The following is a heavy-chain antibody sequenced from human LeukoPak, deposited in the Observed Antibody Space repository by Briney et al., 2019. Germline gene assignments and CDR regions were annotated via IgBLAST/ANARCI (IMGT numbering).Heavy chain of an antibody. CDR2: IYHSGST. CDR3: ARGIMITFGGETYFDY. CDR1: GYSISSGYY. Sequence: PSETLSLTCAVSGYSISSGYYWGWIRQPPGKGLEWIGSIYHSGSTYYNPSLKSRVTISVDTSKNQFSLKLSSVTAADTAVYYCARGIMITFGGETYFDYWGQGTLDTVSS. J-gene: IGHJ4*02. V-gene: IGHV4-38-2*01. D-gene: IGHD3-16*01.